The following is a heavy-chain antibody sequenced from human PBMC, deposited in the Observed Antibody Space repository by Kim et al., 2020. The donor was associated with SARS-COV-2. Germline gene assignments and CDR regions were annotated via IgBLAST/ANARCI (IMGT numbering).Heavy chain of an antibody. CDR3: AKDKDGFWSTSKYGVDV. D-gene: IGHD3-3*01. V-gene: IGHV3-30*18. J-gene: IGHJ6*02. CDR1: GFTFRSYG. Sequence: GGSLRLSCAASGFTFRSYGMNWVRQAPGKGLEWVAVISYDGSFEYYADSVKGRFTISRDNSKNTLYLRMNRLRAEDTAAYFCAKDKDGFWSTSKYGVDVWGQGTTVTVSS. CDR2: ISYDGSFE.